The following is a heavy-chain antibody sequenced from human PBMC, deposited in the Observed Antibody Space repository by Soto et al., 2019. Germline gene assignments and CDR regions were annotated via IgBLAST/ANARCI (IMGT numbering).Heavy chain of an antibody. D-gene: IGHD3-9*01. CDR3: ARASLVLYDIHLHYYGMDV. Sequence: NPGGSLRLSCAASGFTFSSYSMNWVRQAPGKGLEWVSSISSSSSYIYYADSVKGRFTISRDNAKNSLYLQMNSLRAEDTAVYYCARASLVLYDIHLHYYGMDVWGQGTTVTVSS. J-gene: IGHJ6*02. CDR2: ISSSSSYI. V-gene: IGHV3-21*01. CDR1: GFTFSSYS.